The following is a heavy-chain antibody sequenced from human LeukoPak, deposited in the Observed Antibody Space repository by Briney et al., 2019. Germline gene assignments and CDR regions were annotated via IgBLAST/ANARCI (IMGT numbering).Heavy chain of an antibody. D-gene: IGHD5-24*01. CDR1: GGSFSGYY. J-gene: IGHJ4*02. Sequence: PSETLSLTCAVYGGSFSGYYWSWIRQPPGKGLEWIGEINHSGNTNYNPSLKSRVTISVDTSKNQFSLKLSSVTAADTAVYYCARAGDGGNDYWGQGTLVTVSS. V-gene: IGHV4-34*01. CDR2: INHSGNT. CDR3: ARAGDGGNDY.